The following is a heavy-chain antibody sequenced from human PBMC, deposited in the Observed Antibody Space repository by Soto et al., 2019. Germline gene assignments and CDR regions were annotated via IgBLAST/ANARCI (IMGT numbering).Heavy chain of an antibody. Sequence: SETLSLTCSVSGGSISGYYWSWIRQAPGKGLEWIGYVYDTGSTSYNPSLQSRVTISVDTSKKQFSLSLRLVTAADTAVYFCARSIAVPSSHIDHWGQGTRVTVS. CDR1: GGSISGYY. CDR2: VYDTGST. CDR3: ARSIAVPSSHIDH. J-gene: IGHJ4*02. D-gene: IGHD6-6*01. V-gene: IGHV4-59*01.